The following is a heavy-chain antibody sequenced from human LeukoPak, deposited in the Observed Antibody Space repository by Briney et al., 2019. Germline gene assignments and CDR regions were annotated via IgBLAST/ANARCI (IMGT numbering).Heavy chain of an antibody. CDR1: GFTFSSYA. D-gene: IGHD6-13*01. V-gene: IGHV3-30-3*01. CDR3: AKVYVRQQLPAYFDY. Sequence: PGGSLRLSCAASGFTFSSYAMHWVRQAPGKGLEWVAVISYDGSNKYYADSVKGRFTISRDNSKNTLYLQMNSLRAEDTAVYYCAKVYVRQQLPAYFDYWGQGTLVTVSS. J-gene: IGHJ4*02. CDR2: ISYDGSNK.